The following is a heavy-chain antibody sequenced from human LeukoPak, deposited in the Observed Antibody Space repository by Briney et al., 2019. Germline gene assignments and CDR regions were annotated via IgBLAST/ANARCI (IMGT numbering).Heavy chain of an antibody. CDR3: ARGNPMTTVTTSWFDP. V-gene: IGHV4-34*01. CDR1: GGSFSGYY. Sequence: SETLSLTCAVYGGSFSGYYWSWIRQPPGKGLEWIGEINHSGSANYNPSLKSPVTISVDTSKNQFSLKLSSVTAADTAVYYSARGNPMTTVTTSWFDPWGQGTLATVSS. J-gene: IGHJ5*02. CDR2: INHSGSA. D-gene: IGHD4-11*01.